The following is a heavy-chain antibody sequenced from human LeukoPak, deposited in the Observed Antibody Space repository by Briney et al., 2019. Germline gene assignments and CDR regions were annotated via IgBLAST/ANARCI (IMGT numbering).Heavy chain of an antibody. V-gene: IGHV1-8*03. D-gene: IGHD3-3*01. Sequence: ASVKVSCKASGYTFTSYDINWVRQATGQGLEWMGWMNPNSGNTGYAQKFQGRVTITRNTSISTAYMGLSSLRSEDTAVYYCARGRSNDFWSGLVLFAFDIWGQGTMVTVSS. CDR1: GYTFTSYD. J-gene: IGHJ3*02. CDR3: ARGRSNDFWSGLVLFAFDI. CDR2: MNPNSGNT.